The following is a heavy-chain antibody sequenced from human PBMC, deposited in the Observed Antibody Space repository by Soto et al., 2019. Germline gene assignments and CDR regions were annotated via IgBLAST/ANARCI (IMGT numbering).Heavy chain of an antibody. Sequence: QVQLVQSGAEVKKPGASVKVSCKASGYTFTGYYMHWVRQAPGQGLEWMGWINPSSGGTNYAQKFQGWVTMTRDTSISTAYMELSRLRSDDTAVYYCARDRDYGDYATDAFDIWGQGTMVTVSS. CDR2: INPSSGGT. CDR3: ARDRDYGDYATDAFDI. CDR1: GYTFTGYY. V-gene: IGHV1-2*04. D-gene: IGHD4-17*01. J-gene: IGHJ3*02.